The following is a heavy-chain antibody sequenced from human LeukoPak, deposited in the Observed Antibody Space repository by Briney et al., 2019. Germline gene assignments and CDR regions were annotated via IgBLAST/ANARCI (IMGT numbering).Heavy chain of an antibody. D-gene: IGHD1-1*01. J-gene: IGHJ5*02. CDR1: GGSFSGYY. Sequence: SETLSLTCAVYGGSFSGYYWSWIRQPPGKGLEWIGEINHSGSTNYNPSLKSRVTISVDTSKNQFSLKLSSVTAADTAVYYCASSTGTTRYNWFDPWGQGTLVTVSS. CDR3: ASSTGTTRYNWFDP. CDR2: INHSGST. V-gene: IGHV4-34*01.